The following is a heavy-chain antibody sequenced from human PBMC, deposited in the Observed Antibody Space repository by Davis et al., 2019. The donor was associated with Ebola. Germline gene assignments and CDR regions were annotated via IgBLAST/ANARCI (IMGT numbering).Heavy chain of an antibody. V-gene: IGHV3-33*01. CDR3: ARDYSSGWPYYYYGMDV. Sequence: GESLKISCAASGFTFSSYGMHWVRQAPGKGLEWVAVIWYDGSNKYYADSVKGRFTISRDNSKNTLYLQMNSLRAEDTAVYYCARDYSSGWPYYYYGMDVWGQGTTVTVSS. CDR1: GFTFSSYG. CDR2: IWYDGSNK. J-gene: IGHJ6*02. D-gene: IGHD6-19*01.